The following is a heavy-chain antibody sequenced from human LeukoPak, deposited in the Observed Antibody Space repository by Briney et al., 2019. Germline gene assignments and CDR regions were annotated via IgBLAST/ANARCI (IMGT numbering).Heavy chain of an antibody. CDR2: IIPILGIA. CDR1: GGTFSSYA. CDR3: ASPSGYSPLFGY. J-gene: IGHJ4*02. V-gene: IGHV1-69*04. D-gene: IGHD3-22*01. Sequence: ASVKVSCKASGGTFSSYAISWVRQAPGQGLEWMGRIIPILGIANYAQKFQGRVTITADKSTSTAYMELSSLRSEDTAVYCCASPSGYSPLFGYWGQGTLVTVSS.